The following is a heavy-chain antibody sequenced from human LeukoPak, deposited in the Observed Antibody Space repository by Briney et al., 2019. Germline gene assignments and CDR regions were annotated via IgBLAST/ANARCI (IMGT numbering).Heavy chain of an antibody. J-gene: IGHJ6*02. D-gene: IGHD2-2*01. CDR3: ARDYPRPYCSSTSCYYYGMDV. Sequence: ASVKVSCKASGYTFTSYGISWVRQAPGQGLEWMGWISAYNSNTNYAQKLQGRVTMTTDTSTSTAYMELRSLRSDDTAVYYCARDYPRPYCSSTSCYYYGMDVWGQGTTVTVSS. V-gene: IGHV1-18*01. CDR1: GYTFTSYG. CDR2: ISAYNSNT.